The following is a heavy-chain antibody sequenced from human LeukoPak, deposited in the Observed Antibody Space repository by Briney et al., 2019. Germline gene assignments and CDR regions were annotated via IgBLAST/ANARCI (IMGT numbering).Heavy chain of an antibody. CDR2: IYSGGTT. D-gene: IGHD2-15*01. CDR3: ARGGYCSGGNCYGYFDY. J-gene: IGHJ4*02. V-gene: IGHV3-66*01. Sequence: QPGGSLRLSCAASGFTVSNNYMSWVRQAPGKGLEWVSVIYSGGTTYYADSVKGRFTISRDNSKNTLYLLMNSLRAEDTAVYYCARGGYCSGGNCYGYFDYWGQGTLVTVCS. CDR1: GFTVSNNY.